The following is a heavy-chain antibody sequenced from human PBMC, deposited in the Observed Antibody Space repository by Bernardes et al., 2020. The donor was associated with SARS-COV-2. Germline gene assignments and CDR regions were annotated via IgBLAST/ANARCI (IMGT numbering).Heavy chain of an antibody. J-gene: IGHJ5*02. CDR3: AREDDSSSHTFDP. Sequence: SETLSLTCTVSGGSISSYYWSWIRQPPGKGLEWIGYIYYSGSTNYNPSLKSRVTISVDTSKNQFSLKLSSVTAADTAVYYCAREDDSSSHTFDPWGQGTLVTVSS. V-gene: IGHV4-59*12. CDR1: GGSISSYY. CDR2: IYYSGST. D-gene: IGHD6-13*01.